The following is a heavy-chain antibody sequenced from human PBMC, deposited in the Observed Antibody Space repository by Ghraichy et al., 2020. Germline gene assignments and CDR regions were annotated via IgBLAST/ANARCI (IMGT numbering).Heavy chain of an antibody. CDR3: TRDRISLVRGAWYFDL. CDR1: GFAISTFS. Sequence: GGSLRLSCAASGFAISTFSMNWVRQAPGKGLEWVSYITTTGSTIYYADSLKGRFTISRDNAKNSLYLQMNSLRDEDTAVYYCTRDRISLVRGAWYFDLWGRGTLVTVSS. CDR2: ITTTGSTI. J-gene: IGHJ2*01. D-gene: IGHD3-10*01. V-gene: IGHV3-48*02.